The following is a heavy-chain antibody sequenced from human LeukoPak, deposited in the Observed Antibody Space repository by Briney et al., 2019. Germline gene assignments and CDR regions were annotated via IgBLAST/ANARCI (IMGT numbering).Heavy chain of an antibody. CDR3: AKDASGYEFDY. V-gene: IGHV3-30*02. CDR2: IRYDGGNK. D-gene: IGHD5-12*01. CDR1: GLIFSSYG. Sequence: PGGSLRLSCAASGLIFSSYGMHWVRQAPGKGLEWVAFIRYDGGNKYYADSVKGRFTISRDNSKNTLYLQMNSLRAEDTAVYYCAKDASGYEFDYWGQGTLVTVSS. J-gene: IGHJ4*02.